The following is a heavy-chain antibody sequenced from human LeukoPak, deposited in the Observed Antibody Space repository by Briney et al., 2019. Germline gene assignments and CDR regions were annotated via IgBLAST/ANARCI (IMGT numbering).Heavy chain of an antibody. J-gene: IGHJ4*02. CDR3: ARDRYDSGSSWYGPLDY. CDR2: IWYDGSNK. V-gene: IGHV3-33*01. D-gene: IGHD6-13*01. Sequence: GGSLRLSCAASGSTFSSYGMHWVRLAPGKGLEWVALIWYDGSNKYYADSVKGRFTISRDNSKNTLYLQMNSLRAEDTAVYYCARDRYDSGSSWYGPLDYWGQGTLVTVSS. CDR1: GSTFSSYG.